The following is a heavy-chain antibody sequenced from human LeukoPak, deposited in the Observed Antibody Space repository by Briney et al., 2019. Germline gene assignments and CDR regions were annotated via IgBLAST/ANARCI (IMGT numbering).Heavy chain of an antibody. V-gene: IGHV3-23*01. J-gene: IGHJ4*02. CDR3: AKAGYYYGSGRYDFDY. CDR2: ISGSGGST. Sequence: AGGSPRLSCVASGFTFSSYAMSWVRQAPGKGLEWVSAISGSGGSTYYADSVKGRFTISRDNSKNTLYLQMNSLRAEDTAVYYCAKAGYYYGSGRYDFDYWGQGTLVIVSS. CDR1: GFTFSSYA. D-gene: IGHD3-10*01.